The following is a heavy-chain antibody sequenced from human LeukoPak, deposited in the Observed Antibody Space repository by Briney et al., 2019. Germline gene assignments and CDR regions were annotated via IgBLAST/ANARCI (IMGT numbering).Heavy chain of an antibody. CDR3: ARVEGIAAAGNSFWFDP. CDR1: GGTFSSYA. J-gene: IGHJ5*02. D-gene: IGHD6-13*01. Sequence: GASVKVSCKASGGTFSSYAISWVRQAPGQGLEWMGGIIPIFGTANYAQKFQGRVTITTDESTSTAYMELSSLRSEDTAVYYCARVEGIAAAGNSFWFDPWGQGTLVTVSS. CDR2: IIPIFGTA. V-gene: IGHV1-69*05.